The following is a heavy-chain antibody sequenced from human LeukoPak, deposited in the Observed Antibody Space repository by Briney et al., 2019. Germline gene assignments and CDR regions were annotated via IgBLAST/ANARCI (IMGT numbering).Heavy chain of an antibody. CDR1: GYTFTSYG. CDR3: ARARITVPAFDI. Sequence: ASVTVSCKASGYTFTSYGISWVRQAPGQGLEWMGWISAYNGNTNYAQKLQGRVTMTTDTSTSTACMELRSLRSDDTAVYYCARARITVPAFDIWGQGTMVTVSS. CDR2: ISAYNGNT. D-gene: IGHD4-17*01. V-gene: IGHV1-18*01. J-gene: IGHJ3*02.